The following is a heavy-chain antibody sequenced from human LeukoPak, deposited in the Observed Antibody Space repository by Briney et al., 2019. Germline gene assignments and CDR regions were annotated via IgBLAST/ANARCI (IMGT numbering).Heavy chain of an antibody. CDR3: AKVVYPFGSVEY. CDR2: ISGSGGSS. V-gene: IGHV3-23*01. CDR1: GFTFSSYA. D-gene: IGHD3-10*01. J-gene: IGHJ4*02. Sequence: GGSLRLSCAASGFTFSSYAMSWVRQAPGKGLEWVSAISGSGGSSYYADSVKGRFTISRDNSKNTLYLQMNSLRAEDTAVYYCAKVVYPFGSVEYWGQGTLVTVSS.